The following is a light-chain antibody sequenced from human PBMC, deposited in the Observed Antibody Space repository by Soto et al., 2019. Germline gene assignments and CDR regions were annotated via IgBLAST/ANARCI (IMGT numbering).Light chain of an antibody. V-gene: IGKV1-39*01. CDR3: QQSHTNPLT. CDR2: SAS. CDR1: QGIGND. J-gene: IGKJ4*01. Sequence: DIQLTQSPSSLSASVGDRVTITCRASQGIGNDLGWYQQKPGKAPKLLIFSASGLQSGVPSRFSGGGYGTEFTLTISSLQLEDFATYYCQQSHTNPLTFGGGTKVDI.